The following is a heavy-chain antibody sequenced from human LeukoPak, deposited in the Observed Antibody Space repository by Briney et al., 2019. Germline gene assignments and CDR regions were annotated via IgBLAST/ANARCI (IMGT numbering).Heavy chain of an antibody. D-gene: IGHD2-2*01. CDR2: VIRKTEGGTT. J-gene: IGHJ4*02. CDR1: GFIFSNAW. V-gene: IGHV3-15*01. Sequence: GGSLRLSCAASGFIFSNAWMNWVRQAPGKGLEWVGRVIRKTEGGTTDYAAPVKGRLSISRDDSKNTLYLQMNSLKTEDTAVYFCTTEAYCGSSSCPRAFEFWGQGTLVTLSS. CDR3: TTEAYCGSSSCPRAFEF.